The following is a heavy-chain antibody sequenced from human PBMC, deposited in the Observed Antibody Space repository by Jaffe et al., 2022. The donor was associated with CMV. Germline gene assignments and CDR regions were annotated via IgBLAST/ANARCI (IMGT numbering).Heavy chain of an antibody. D-gene: IGHD6-6*01. Sequence: QVQLQESGPGLVKPSETLSLTCTVSGGSISSYYWSWIRQPPGKGLEWIGYIYYSGSTNYNPSLKSRVTISVDTSKNQFSLKLSSVTAADTAVYYCARHGIAARSGWFDPWGQGTLVTVSS. CDR2: IYYSGST. CDR3: ARHGIAARSGWFDP. V-gene: IGHV4-59*08. J-gene: IGHJ5*02. CDR1: GGSISSYY.